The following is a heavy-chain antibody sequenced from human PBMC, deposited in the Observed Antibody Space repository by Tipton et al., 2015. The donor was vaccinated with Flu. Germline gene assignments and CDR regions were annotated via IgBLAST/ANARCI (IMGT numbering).Heavy chain of an antibody. CDR1: GDSITSTTYY. CDR3: ARLHSFYFYMDV. V-gene: IGHV4-39*01. J-gene: IGHJ6*03. Sequence: TLSLTCIVSGDSITSTTYYWGWIRQPPGKGLEWIGSFYYTGDTYYKPSLKSRATISVAMSKKQFSLNLSSVTAADTAIYYCARLHSFYFYMDVWGKGTTVTVSS. CDR2: FYYTGDT. D-gene: IGHD4-11*01.